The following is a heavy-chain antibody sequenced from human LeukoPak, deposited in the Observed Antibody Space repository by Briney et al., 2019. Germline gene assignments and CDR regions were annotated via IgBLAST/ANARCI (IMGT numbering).Heavy chain of an antibody. CDR3: ATNSIVGATNVDY. D-gene: IGHD1-26*01. V-gene: IGHV5-10-1*01. CDR1: GYTFTSYW. Sequence: GESLKISCQASGYTFTSYWIAWVRQMPGKGLEWMGRIDPSDSYTNYSPSFQGHVTISADKSISTAYLQWSSLKASDTAMYYCATNSIVGATNVDYWGQGTLVTVSS. CDR2: IDPSDSYT. J-gene: IGHJ4*02.